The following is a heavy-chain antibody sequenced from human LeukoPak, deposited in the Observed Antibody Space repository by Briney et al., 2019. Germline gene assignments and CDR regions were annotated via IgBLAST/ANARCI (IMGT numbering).Heavy chain of an antibody. J-gene: IGHJ4*02. CDR3: ARAYSSSSHIDY. Sequence: GASVKVSCKASGYTFTGYYMHWVRQAPGQGLEWMGWINPNSGGTNYAQKFQGWVTMTRDTSISTAYMELSSLRSEDTAVYYCARAYSSSSHIDYWGQGTLVTVSS. CDR1: GYTFTGYY. CDR2: INPNSGGT. V-gene: IGHV1-2*04. D-gene: IGHD6-6*01.